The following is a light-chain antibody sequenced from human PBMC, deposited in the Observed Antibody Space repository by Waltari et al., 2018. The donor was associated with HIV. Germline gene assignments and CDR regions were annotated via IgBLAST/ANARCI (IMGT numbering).Light chain of an antibody. V-gene: IGLV1-47*01. Sequence: QSELTQPPSVSGTPGQRVTIPCSGSSSNIGSNFVYWYHPLPGTAPKPLISRNNQRPSGVPDRFSGSKSGTSASLAISGLRAEDEADYFCAASDDSLSGWLFGGGTKLTVL. J-gene: IGLJ3*02. CDR2: RNN. CDR1: SSNIGSNF. CDR3: AASDDSLSGWL.